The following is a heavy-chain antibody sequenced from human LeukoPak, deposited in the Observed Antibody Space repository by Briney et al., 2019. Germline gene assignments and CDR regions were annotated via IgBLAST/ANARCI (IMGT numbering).Heavy chain of an antibody. V-gene: IGHV3-11*01. CDR3: ARDPMMTTVTTHFDY. CDR2: ISSSGSTI. Sequence: PGGSLRFSCAASGFTFSDYYMSWIRQAPGKGLEWVSYISSSGSTIYYADSVKGRFTISRDNAKNSLYLQMNSLRAEDTAVYYCARDPMMTTVTTHFDYWGQGTLVTVSS. D-gene: IGHD4-17*01. J-gene: IGHJ4*02. CDR1: GFTFSDYY.